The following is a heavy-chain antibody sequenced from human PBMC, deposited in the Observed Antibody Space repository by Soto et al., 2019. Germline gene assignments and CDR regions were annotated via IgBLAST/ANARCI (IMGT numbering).Heavy chain of an antibody. J-gene: IGHJ6*02. V-gene: IGHV3-33*01. CDR2: IWYDGSNK. D-gene: IGHD6-19*01. Sequence: QVQLVESGGGVVQPGRSLRLSCAASGFTFSSYGMHWVRQAPGKGLEWVAVIWYDGSNKYYADSVKGRFTISRDNSKNTLYLQMTSLRAEDTAVYYCARQEQWLVFYYYYGMDVWGQGTTVTVSS. CDR1: GFTFSSYG. CDR3: ARQEQWLVFYYYYGMDV.